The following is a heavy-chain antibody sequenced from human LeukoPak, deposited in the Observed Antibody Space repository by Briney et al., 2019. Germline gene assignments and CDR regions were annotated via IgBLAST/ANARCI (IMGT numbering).Heavy chain of an antibody. D-gene: IGHD3-16*01. Sequence: GGSLRLSCAASGFTFSSYWIHWLRQASGKGLVWVSRINNDGSSTNYADSVKGRFTISRDNAKNTLYLQMNSLRAEDTAVYYCARKGESGLYYWGQGTLVTVSS. CDR1: GFTFSSYW. J-gene: IGHJ4*02. V-gene: IGHV3-74*01. CDR2: INNDGSST. CDR3: ARKGESGLYY.